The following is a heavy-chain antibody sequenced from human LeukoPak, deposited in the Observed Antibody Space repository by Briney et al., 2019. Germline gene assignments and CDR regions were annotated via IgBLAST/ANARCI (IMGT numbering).Heavy chain of an antibody. CDR2: ISYDGSNK. D-gene: IGHD6-6*01. J-gene: IGHJ5*02. CDR3: AKGQYRIHVSRSSFNWFDP. CDR1: GFTFSSYG. V-gene: IGHV3-30*18. Sequence: QSGGSLRLSCAASGFTFSSYGMHWVRQAPGKGLEWVAVISYDGSNKYYADSVKGRFTISRDNSKNTLYLQMNSLRAEDTAVYYCAKGQYRIHVSRSSFNWFDPWGQGTLVTVSS.